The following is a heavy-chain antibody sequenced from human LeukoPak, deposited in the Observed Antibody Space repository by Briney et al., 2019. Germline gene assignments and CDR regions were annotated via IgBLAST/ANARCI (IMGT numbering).Heavy chain of an antibody. CDR2: ITPILGTA. D-gene: IGHD3-22*01. J-gene: IGHJ4*02. V-gene: IGHV1-69*13. CDR1: GGTFSRFT. Sequence: ASVKVSCKASGGTFSRFTISWVRQAPGQGFEWMGGITPILGTANFAQKFQGRVSITADESTSTAFMELSSLRSEDTAVYYCAREWGLESSGYYYAYWGQGTLVTVSS. CDR3: AREWGLESSGYYYAY.